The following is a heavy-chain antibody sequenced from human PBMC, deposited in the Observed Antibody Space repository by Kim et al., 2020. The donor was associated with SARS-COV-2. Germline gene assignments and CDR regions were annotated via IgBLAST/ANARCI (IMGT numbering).Heavy chain of an antibody. Sequence: GGSLRLSCAASGFTFSDYYMSWIRQAPGKGLEWVSYISSSGSTIYYADSVKGRFTISRDNAKNSLYLQMNSLRAEDTAVYYCARGDSDYDILTGYYKDPVFYWGQGTLVTVSS. CDR3: ARGDSDYDILTGYYKDPVFY. CDR1: GFTFSDYY. D-gene: IGHD3-9*01. J-gene: IGHJ4*02. V-gene: IGHV3-11*04. CDR2: ISSSGSTI.